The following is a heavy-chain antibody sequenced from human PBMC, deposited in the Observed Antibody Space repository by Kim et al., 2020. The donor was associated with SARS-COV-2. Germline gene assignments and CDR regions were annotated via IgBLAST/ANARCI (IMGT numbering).Heavy chain of an antibody. CDR3: ARDRWELCANFDY. Sequence: AQKLQGRVTMTTDTATSTAYMELRSLRSDDTAVYYCARDRWELCANFDYWGQGTLVTVSS. V-gene: IGHV1-18*01. J-gene: IGHJ4*02. D-gene: IGHD1-26*01.